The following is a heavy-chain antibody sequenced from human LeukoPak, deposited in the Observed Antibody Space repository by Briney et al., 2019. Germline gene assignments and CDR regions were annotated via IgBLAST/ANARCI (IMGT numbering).Heavy chain of an antibody. CDR2: ISWSRYIT. V-gene: IGHV3-9*01. J-gene: IGHJ3*02. CDR1: GFTFDEYA. Sequence: GGSLRLSCAASGFTFDEYAMHWVRQAPGKGLEWVSGISWSRYITEYADSVRGRFTISRDNAKNSLFLQMNSLRAEDSAMYYCVRDHVGGSCVDCPLGDAFDTWGQGTMVTVSS. D-gene: IGHD2-15*01. CDR3: VRDHVGGSCVDCPLGDAFDT.